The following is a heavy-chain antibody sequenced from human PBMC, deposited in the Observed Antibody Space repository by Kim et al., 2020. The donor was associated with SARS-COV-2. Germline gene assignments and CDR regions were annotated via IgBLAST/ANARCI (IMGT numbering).Heavy chain of an antibody. Sequence: GGSLRLSCAASGFTFSSYAMHWVRQAPGKGLEWVAVISYDGSNKYYADSVKGRFTISRDNSKNTLYLQMNSLRAEDTAVYYCARDGDYMERYYYYMDVWGKGTTVTVSS. V-gene: IGHV3-30-3*01. J-gene: IGHJ6*03. CDR3: ARDGDYMERYYYYMDV. D-gene: IGHD4-17*01. CDR2: ISYDGSNK. CDR1: GFTFSSYA.